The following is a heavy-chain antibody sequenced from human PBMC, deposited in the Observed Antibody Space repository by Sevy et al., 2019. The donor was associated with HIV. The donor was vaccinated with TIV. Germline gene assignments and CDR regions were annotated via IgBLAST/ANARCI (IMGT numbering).Heavy chain of an antibody. V-gene: IGHV4-4*07. J-gene: IGHJ3*02. CDR3: ARDPGLSCRTAMVFGAFDI. CDR1: GGSISSYY. CDR2: IYTSGST. Sequence: SETLSLTCTVSGGSISSYYWSWIRQPAGKGLEWIGRIYTSGSTNYNPSLKSRVTMSVDTSKNQFSLKLSSVTAADTAVYYCARDPGLSCRTAMVFGAFDIWGQGTMVTVSS. D-gene: IGHD5-18*01.